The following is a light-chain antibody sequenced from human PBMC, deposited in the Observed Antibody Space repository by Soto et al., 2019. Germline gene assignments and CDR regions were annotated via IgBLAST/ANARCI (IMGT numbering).Light chain of an antibody. J-gene: IGKJ1*01. Sequence: DMDITRSPARRFASVGRTLTMTCRASQTISSWLAWYQQKPGKAPKLLIYKASTLKSGVPSRFSGSGSGTEITLTISSLQPDDFATYYCQHYNSYAEAFGQGTKVDIK. V-gene: IGKV1-5*03. CDR2: KAS. CDR3: QHYNSYAEA. CDR1: QTISSW.